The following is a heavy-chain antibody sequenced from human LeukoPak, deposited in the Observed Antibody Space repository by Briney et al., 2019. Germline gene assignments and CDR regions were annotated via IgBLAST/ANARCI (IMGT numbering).Heavy chain of an antibody. CDR3: ASEEIWFGELSYQFDY. CDR1: GGTFSSYA. V-gene: IGHV1-69*05. J-gene: IGHJ4*02. D-gene: IGHD3-10*01. Sequence: SVKVSCKASGGTFSSYAISWVRQAPGQGLEWMGGIIPIFGTANYAQKFQGRVTITTDESTSTAYMELSSLRSEDTAVYYCASEEIWFGELSYQFDYWGQGVLVTVSS. CDR2: IIPIFGTA.